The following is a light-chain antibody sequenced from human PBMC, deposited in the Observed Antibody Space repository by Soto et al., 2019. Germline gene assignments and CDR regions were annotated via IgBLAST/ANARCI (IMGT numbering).Light chain of an antibody. CDR1: QSLSASY. J-gene: IGKJ1*01. Sequence: EIVVTQSPGTLSLSPGDRATLSCRASQSLSASYIAWYQQKPGQAPRLLIYSTSTRAAGIPDRFTGRGSGTHFTLAISRLEPEDFAVYYCHQFGDSPQTFGQGTTVEV. V-gene: IGKV3-20*01. CDR3: HQFGDSPQT. CDR2: STS.